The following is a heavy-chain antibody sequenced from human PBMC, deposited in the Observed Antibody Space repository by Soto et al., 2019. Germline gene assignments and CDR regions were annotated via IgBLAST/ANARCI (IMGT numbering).Heavy chain of an antibody. V-gene: IGHV3-30-3*01. CDR2: ISYDGSNK. J-gene: IGHJ3*02. CDR1: GFTFSSYA. Sequence: GGSLRLSCAASGFTFSSYAMHWVRQAPGKGLEWVAVISYDGSNKYYADSVKGRFTISRDNSKNTLYLQMNSLRAEDTAVYYCARDQRSSGWAPLGAFDIWGQGTMVTVSS. D-gene: IGHD6-19*01. CDR3: ARDQRSSGWAPLGAFDI.